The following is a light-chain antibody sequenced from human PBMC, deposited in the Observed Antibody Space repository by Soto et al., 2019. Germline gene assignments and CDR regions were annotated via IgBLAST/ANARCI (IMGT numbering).Light chain of an antibody. V-gene: IGKV1-39*01. J-gene: IGKJ3*01. Sequence: DIQMTQSPSSLSASVGDRVTMTCRASRTISSYLNWYQQKPEEAPKLLIYAASTLQSGVPSRFSGSGSGTDFTLTISSLQPEDFATYYCHQIYSTPGNFGPGTTVDIK. CDR3: HQIYSTPGN. CDR2: AAS. CDR1: RTISSY.